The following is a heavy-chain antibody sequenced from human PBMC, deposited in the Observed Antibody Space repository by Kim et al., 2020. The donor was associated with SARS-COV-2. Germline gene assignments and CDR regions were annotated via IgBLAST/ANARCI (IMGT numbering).Heavy chain of an antibody. Sequence: YNPSLTSRVSISLDTSNKQLSLNLKSVTAADTGIYYCARDAGLRKGDWFDPWGQGTLVTVSS. D-gene: IGHD3-16*01. J-gene: IGHJ5*02. V-gene: IGHV4-59*01. CDR3: ARDAGLRKGDWFDP.